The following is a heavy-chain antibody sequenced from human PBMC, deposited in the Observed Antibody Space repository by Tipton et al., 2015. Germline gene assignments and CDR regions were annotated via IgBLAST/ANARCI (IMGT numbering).Heavy chain of an antibody. CDR3: ARVIPRYYSLMDV. CDR1: GGSVSRGTYY. V-gene: IGHV4-61*01. J-gene: IGHJ6*02. Sequence: TLSLTCTVSGGSVSRGTYYWSWIRQPPGKGLECIGYISYSGTTNYNPSLKSRVTMSVDKSKNQFSLNLTSVTAADTAVYYCARVIPRYYSLMDVWGHGSAVPLS. CDR2: ISYSGTT.